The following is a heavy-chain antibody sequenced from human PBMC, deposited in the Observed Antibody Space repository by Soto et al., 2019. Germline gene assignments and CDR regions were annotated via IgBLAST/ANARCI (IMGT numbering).Heavy chain of an antibody. CDR1: GFSFNTYA. Sequence: GGSLRLSCSASGFSFNTYAMSWVRQAPGKGLEWVSTITGSGTTNYAGFMKGRFTISKDNSKTTLYLQMNSLRAEDTAVYYCAKCGGLGTPRGDDNFNCPIDYWGQGIPVTVSS. J-gene: IGHJ4*02. D-gene: IGHD3-10*01. V-gene: IGHV3-23*01. CDR2: ITGSGTT. CDR3: AKCGGLGTPRGDDNFNCPIDY.